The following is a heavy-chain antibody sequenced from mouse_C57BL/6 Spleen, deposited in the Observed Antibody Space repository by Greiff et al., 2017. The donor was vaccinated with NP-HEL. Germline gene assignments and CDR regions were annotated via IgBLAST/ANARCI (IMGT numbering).Heavy chain of an antibody. CDR3: AREEVYDYGGGFAY. D-gene: IGHD2-4*01. CDR1: GYTFTSYW. J-gene: IGHJ3*01. Sequence: QVQLKQPGAELVRPGSSVKLSCKASGYTFTSYWMHWVKQRPIQGLEWIGNIDPSDSETHYNQKFKDKATLTVDKSSSTAYMQLSSLTSEDSAVYYCAREEVYDYGGGFAYWGQGTLVTVSA. V-gene: IGHV1-52*01. CDR2: IDPSDSET.